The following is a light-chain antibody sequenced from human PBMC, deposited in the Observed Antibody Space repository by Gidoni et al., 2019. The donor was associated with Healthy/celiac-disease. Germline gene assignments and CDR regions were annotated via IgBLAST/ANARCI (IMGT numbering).Light chain of an antibody. J-gene: IGKJ4*01. CDR1: QRVSSSY. CDR2: GAS. Sequence: VLTQSPGTLSLSPGERATLSCRASQRVSSSYLAWYQQKPGQAPRLLIYGASSRATGIPDRFSGSGSGTDFTLTISRLEPEDFAVYYCQQYGSSPPLGGGTKVEIK. CDR3: QQYGSSPP. V-gene: IGKV3-20*01.